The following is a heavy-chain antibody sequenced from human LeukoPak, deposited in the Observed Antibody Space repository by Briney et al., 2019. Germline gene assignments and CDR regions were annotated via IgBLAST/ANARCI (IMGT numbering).Heavy chain of an antibody. Sequence: GASVKVSCKASGGTFSSYDINWVRQATGQGLEWMGWMNPNSGNTGYAQKFQGRVTMTRNTSISTAYMELSSLRSEDTAVYYCARALTRFLPTPWGQGTLVTVSS. CDR2: MNPNSGNT. CDR3: ARALTRFLPTP. J-gene: IGHJ5*02. CDR1: GGTFSSYD. D-gene: IGHD2/OR15-2a*01. V-gene: IGHV1-8*01.